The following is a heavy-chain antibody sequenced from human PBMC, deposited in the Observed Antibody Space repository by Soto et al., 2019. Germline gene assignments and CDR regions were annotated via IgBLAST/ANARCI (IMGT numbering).Heavy chain of an antibody. CDR3: VRGMGTSTDKFDY. CDR2: ITSGSRSI. D-gene: IGHD1-1*01. Sequence: PGGSLRLSCAASGFTFSSRVMNWVRQAPGKGLEWVSSITSGSRSIYYADSVKGRFTISRDNAKNSLFLQMNSLRAEDTAVYYCVRGMGTSTDKFDYWGQGTPVTVSS. V-gene: IGHV3-21*06. J-gene: IGHJ4*02. CDR1: GFTFSSRV.